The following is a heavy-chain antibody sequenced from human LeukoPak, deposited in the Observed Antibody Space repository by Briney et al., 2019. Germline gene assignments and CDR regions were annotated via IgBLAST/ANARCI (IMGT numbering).Heavy chain of an antibody. Sequence: SETLSLTCTVSGYSISSGYYWGWIRQPPGKGLEWIGSIYHSGSTYYNPSLKSRVSISVDTSKNQFSLKLSSVTAADTAVYYCARDSHRPGWFDPWGQGTLVTVSS. V-gene: IGHV4-38-2*02. CDR1: GYSISSGYY. CDR3: ARDSHRPGWFDP. CDR2: IYHSGST. J-gene: IGHJ5*02. D-gene: IGHD2-2*01.